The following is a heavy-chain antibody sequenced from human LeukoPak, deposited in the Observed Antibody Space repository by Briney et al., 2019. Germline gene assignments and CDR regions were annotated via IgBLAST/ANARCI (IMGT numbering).Heavy chain of an antibody. D-gene: IGHD5-18*01. CDR3: ASDSTITWFYL. V-gene: IGHV4-38-2*01. J-gene: IGHJ5*02. CDR1: GYSISSGYY. CDR2: MHHSGNT. Sequence: PSETLSLTCDVSGYSISSGYYWGWIRQPPGKGLEWIGSMHHSGNTYYNPSLKSRVTIPVDMFKNHFSLKLSAVTAADTAVYYCASDSTITWFYLWGQGTLVTVSS.